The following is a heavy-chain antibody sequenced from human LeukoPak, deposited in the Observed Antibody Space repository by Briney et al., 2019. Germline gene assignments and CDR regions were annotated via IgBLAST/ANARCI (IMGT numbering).Heavy chain of an antibody. V-gene: IGHV1-69*05. D-gene: IGHD3-9*01. CDR3: ARGATYYDILTGFGWFDP. Sequence: SVKVSCKASGGTFISYAISWVRQAPGQGREWMGGIIPIFGTATYAQKFQGRVTLTTDESTSTAYMELSSLRSEDTAVYYCARGATYYDILTGFGWFDPWGQGTLVTVSS. CDR2: IIPIFGTA. CDR1: GGTFISYA. J-gene: IGHJ5*02.